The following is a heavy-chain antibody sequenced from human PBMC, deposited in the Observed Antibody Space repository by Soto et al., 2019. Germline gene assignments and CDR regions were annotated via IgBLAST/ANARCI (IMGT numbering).Heavy chain of an antibody. J-gene: IGHJ4*01. CDR1: GGTFSSYA. V-gene: IGHV1-69*06. CDR2: IIPIFGTA. D-gene: IGHD3-22*01. Sequence: VKVSCKASGGTFSSYAISWVRQALGQGLEWMGGIIPIFGTANYAQKFQGRVTITADKSTSTAYMELSSLRSEDTAVYYCARAHYYYDSSGYYSTYVYYVDYGG. CDR3: ARAHYYYDSSGYYSTYVYYVDY.